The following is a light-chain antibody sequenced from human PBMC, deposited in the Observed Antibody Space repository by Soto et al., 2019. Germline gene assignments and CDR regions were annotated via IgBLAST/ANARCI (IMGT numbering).Light chain of an antibody. CDR1: QSVRNA. V-gene: IGKV3-11*01. CDR2: SAS. J-gene: IGKJ4*01. CDR3: QQRTNWPPT. Sequence: IVLTQSPATLSLSPAERATLSCRAIQSVRNALVWYHQKPGQAPRVLIYSASNMATGIPARLSGSGSGTDFTLTISSLEPEDFAVYYCQQRTNWPPTFGGGTKVEMK.